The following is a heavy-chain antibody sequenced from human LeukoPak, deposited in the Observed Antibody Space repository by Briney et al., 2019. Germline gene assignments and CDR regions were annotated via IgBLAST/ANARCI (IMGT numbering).Heavy chain of an antibody. CDR3: AKDQGIVGATTRFFDY. D-gene: IGHD1-26*01. CDR1: GFTFSSYG. V-gene: IGHV3-23*01. J-gene: IGHJ4*02. Sequence: GGSLRLSCAASGFTFSSYGMSWVRQAPGKGLEWVSAISGSGGSTYYADSVKGRFTISRDNSKNTLYLQMNSLRAEDTAVYYCAKDQGIVGATTRFFDYWGQGTLVTVSS. CDR2: ISGSGGST.